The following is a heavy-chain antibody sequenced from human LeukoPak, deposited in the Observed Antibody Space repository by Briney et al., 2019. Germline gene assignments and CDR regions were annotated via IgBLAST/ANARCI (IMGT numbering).Heavy chain of an antibody. V-gene: IGHV3-21*04. CDR1: GFTFSSYX. J-gene: IGHJ4*02. CDR3: AKGVRLLANWYYFDY. D-gene: IGHD2-15*01. Sequence: GGXXXXXXAXSGFTFSSYXXNWVRQAPGKXXXXXPSISSSSSYIYYADSVKGRFTISRDNSKNTLYLQMNSLRAEDTAVYYCAKGVRLLANWYYFDYWGQGTLVTVSS. CDR2: ISSSSSYI.